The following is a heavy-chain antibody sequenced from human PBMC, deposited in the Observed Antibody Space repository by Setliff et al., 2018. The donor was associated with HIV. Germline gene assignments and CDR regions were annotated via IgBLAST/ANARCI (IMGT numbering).Heavy chain of an antibody. J-gene: IGHJ5*02. CDR2: INTNTGNP. CDR3: ARDRSDYNFWSGYYTLDP. Sequence: ASVKVSCKASGYTFTSYAMNWVRQAPGQGLEWMGWINTNTGNPTYAQGFTGRFVFSLDTSVSTAYLQISSLKAEDTAVYYCARDRSDYNFWSGYYTLDPWGQGTLVTVS. CDR1: GYTFTSYA. D-gene: IGHD3-3*01. V-gene: IGHV7-4-1*02.